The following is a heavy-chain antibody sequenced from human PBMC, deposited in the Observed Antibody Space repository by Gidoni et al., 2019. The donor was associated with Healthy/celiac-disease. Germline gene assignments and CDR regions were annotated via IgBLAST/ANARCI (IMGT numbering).Heavy chain of an antibody. V-gene: IGHV3-23*01. CDR1: GSPFNRYA. CDR2: ISGSGGST. Sequence: EVQLLESGGGLVQPGGSLRLSCPASGSPFNRYALIWVGQAPGKGLEGVSAISGSGGSTYYADSVKGRFTISRDNSKNTLYLQMNSLRAEDTAVYYCAKESVGYYYDSSGYYCHFDYWGQGTLVTVSS. CDR3: AKESVGYYYDSSGYYCHFDY. D-gene: IGHD3-22*01. J-gene: IGHJ4*02.